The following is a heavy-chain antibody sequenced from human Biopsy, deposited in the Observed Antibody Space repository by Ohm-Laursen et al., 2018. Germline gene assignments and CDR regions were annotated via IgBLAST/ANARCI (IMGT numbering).Heavy chain of an antibody. J-gene: IGHJ4*02. CDR3: ARDALGGGSYRFFY. D-gene: IGHD1-26*01. CDR1: GGTFTNYA. V-gene: IGHV1-69*13. Sequence: AASVKASCKASGGTFTNYAISWVRQAPGQGLEWMGGIIPILGTANYAQKFQGRVTITADDSTSTAYVELSSLRSDDTAVYYCARDALGGGSYRFFYWGQGSLVTVSS. CDR2: IIPILGTA.